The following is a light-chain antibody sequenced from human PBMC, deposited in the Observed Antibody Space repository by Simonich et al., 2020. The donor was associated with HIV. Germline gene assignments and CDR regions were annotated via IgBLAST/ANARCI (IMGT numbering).Light chain of an antibody. V-gene: IGKV3-20*01. Sequence: EIVLTQSPGTLSLSPGERATLSCRASQDLSSNYLAWYQQKPGLAPRLLIYGASSRITGIPDRFSGSGSGTDFTLTISRLEPEDFAVYYCQQFGNSPPSITFGQGTRLEIK. J-gene: IGKJ5*01. CDR3: QQFGNSPPSIT. CDR1: QDLSSNY. CDR2: GAS.